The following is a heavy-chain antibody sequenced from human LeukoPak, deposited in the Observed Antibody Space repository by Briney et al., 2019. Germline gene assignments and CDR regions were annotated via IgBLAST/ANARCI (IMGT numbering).Heavy chain of an antibody. V-gene: IGHV1-8*01. CDR3: ARGRRKIGGINWFDP. Sequence: GASVNVSCKSSGYTFTIYDINWVRQAPGQGLEWMGWMNPNSGNTGYAQKFQGRVTMTRNTSISTAYMELSSLRSEDTAVYYCARGRRKIGGINWFDPWGQGTLVTVSS. CDR2: MNPNSGNT. J-gene: IGHJ5*02. CDR1: GYTFTIYD.